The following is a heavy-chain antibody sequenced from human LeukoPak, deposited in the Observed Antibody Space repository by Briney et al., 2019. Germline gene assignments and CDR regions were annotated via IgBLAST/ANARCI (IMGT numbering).Heavy chain of an antibody. CDR3: AREVLPAAMGIDY. Sequence: PGGPLRLSCAASGFTFSSSSMSWVRQAPGKGLEWVSSISSSSSYIYYADSLKGRFTISRDNAKNSLYLQMNSLRAEDTAVYYCAREVLPAAMGIDYWGQGTLVTVSS. CDR2: ISSSSSYI. V-gene: IGHV3-21*01. D-gene: IGHD2-2*01. J-gene: IGHJ4*02. CDR1: GFTFSSSS.